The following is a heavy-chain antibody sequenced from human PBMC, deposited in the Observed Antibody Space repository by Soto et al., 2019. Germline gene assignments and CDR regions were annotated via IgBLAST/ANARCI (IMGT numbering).Heavy chain of an antibody. D-gene: IGHD6-19*01. Sequence: GGSLRLSCAASGFTFSSYSMNWVRQAPGKGLEWVSSISSSSSYIYYADSVKGRFTISRDNAKNSLYLQMNSLRAEDTAVYYCARAGYSSGWTGLGSGAFDIWGQGTMVTVSS. J-gene: IGHJ3*02. V-gene: IGHV3-21*01. CDR3: ARAGYSSGWTGLGSGAFDI. CDR2: ISSSSSYI. CDR1: GFTFSSYS.